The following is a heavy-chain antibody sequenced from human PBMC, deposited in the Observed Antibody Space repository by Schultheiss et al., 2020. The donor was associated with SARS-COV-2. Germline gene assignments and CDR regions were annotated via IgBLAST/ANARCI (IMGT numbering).Heavy chain of an antibody. Sequence: SETLSLTCTVSGGSISSGSYYWSWIRQPAGKGLEWIGRIYTSGSTYYNPSLKSRVTISVDTSKNQFSLKLSSVTAADTAVYYCARHPIPIPYFDLWGRGTLVTVSS. CDR2: IYTSGST. V-gene: IGHV4-61*02. D-gene: IGHD2-2*02. CDR1: GGSISSGSYY. J-gene: IGHJ2*01. CDR3: ARHPIPIPYFDL.